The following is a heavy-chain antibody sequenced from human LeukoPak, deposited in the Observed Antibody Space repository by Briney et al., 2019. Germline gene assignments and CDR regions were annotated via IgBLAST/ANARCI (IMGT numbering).Heavy chain of an antibody. CDR2: IFPVFGTP. D-gene: IGHD6-13*01. CDR3: ARGPHTSSWYKHAFDI. CDR1: GGTFTNFA. Sequence: SVKVSCKASGGTFTNFAICWVRQAPGQGLEWMGGIFPVFGTPTYAQKFQGRVTITADESTRTAHMELSSLRSDDTAVYYCARGPHTSSWYKHAFDIWAQGTMVTVSS. V-gene: IGHV1-69*13. J-gene: IGHJ3*02.